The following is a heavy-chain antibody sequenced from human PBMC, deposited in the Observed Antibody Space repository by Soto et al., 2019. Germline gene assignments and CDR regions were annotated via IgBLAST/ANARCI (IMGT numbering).Heavy chain of an antibody. D-gene: IGHD5-12*01. CDR3: ARGGGYDSFDY. V-gene: IGHV4-30-2*06. Sequence: SETLSLTCTVSGASIGYGGFSWSWIRQSPGKGLEWIGYISHLQSTYFHPSFKSRLTMSIDRTRNQFSLKLSSVTAADMAVYYCARGGGYDSFDYWGQGVLVTVCS. CDR1: GASIGYGGFS. J-gene: IGHJ4*02. CDR2: ISHLQST.